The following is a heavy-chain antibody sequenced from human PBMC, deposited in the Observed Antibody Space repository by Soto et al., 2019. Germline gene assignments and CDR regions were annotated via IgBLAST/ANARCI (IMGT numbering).Heavy chain of an antibody. D-gene: IGHD6-6*01. Sequence: GASVKVSCKASGYTFTSYYMHWVRQAPGQGLEWMGIINPSGGSTSYAQKFQGRVTMTRDTSTSTVYMELSSLRSEDTAVYYCVRDLSRSIAARPDYYYYYGMDVWGQGTTVTVSS. J-gene: IGHJ6*02. CDR1: GYTFTSYY. CDR3: VRDLSRSIAARPDYYYYYGMDV. CDR2: INPSGGST. V-gene: IGHV1-46*01.